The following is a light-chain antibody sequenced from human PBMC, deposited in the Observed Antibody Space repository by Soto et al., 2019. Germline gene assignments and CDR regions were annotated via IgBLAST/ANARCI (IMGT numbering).Light chain of an antibody. CDR3: QQYNNWPLT. CDR1: HSVNTF. J-gene: IGKJ4*01. Sequence: EIVLTQSPATLSLSPGERATLSCRASHSVNTFLAWYQQKPGQAPRLLIYGASTRATGIPARFSGSGSGTEFTLTISSLQSEDFAVYYCQQYNNWPLTFGGGTKVDIK. V-gene: IGKV3-15*01. CDR2: GAS.